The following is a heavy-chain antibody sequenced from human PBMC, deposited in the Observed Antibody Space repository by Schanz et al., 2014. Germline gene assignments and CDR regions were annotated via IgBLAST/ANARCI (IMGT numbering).Heavy chain of an antibody. CDR1: GFTFSDYY. J-gene: IGHJ6*02. V-gene: IGHV3-11*01. CDR2: ISNSGYTI. CDR3: ARHPPPYSSSPYYWYYGMDV. Sequence: QVQLVESGGGLVKPGGSLRLSCAASGFTFSDYYMNWIRQAPGKGLEWVSYISNSGYTIYYADSVKGRFTISRDNAKNSLYLQMNSLRAEDTAVYYCARHPPPYSSSPYYWYYGMDVWGQGTTVTVSS. D-gene: IGHD6-6*01.